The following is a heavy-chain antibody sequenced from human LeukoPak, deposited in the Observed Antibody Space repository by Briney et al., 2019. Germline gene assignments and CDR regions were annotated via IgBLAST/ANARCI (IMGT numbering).Heavy chain of an antibody. V-gene: IGHV4-39*01. CDR1: GGSISSSCYY. CDR2: IYDSGST. CDR3: ARHRTVTTIHWYVDL. D-gene: IGHD4-17*01. Sequence: SESLSLTCTVSGGSISSSCYYWGRLRQPPGKGPEWIGSIYDSGSTYSTPTLKRPATISVATNKNHFSLKLSSVSAADTAVYDCARHRTVTTIHWYVDLWGRGTLVTVSS. J-gene: IGHJ2*01.